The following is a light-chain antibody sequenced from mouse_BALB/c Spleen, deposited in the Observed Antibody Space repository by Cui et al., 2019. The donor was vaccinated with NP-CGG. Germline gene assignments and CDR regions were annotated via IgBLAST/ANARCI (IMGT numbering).Light chain of an antibody. J-gene: IGLJ1*01. V-gene: IGLV1*01. CDR2: GTN. CDR3: VLWYSNHWV. Sequence: QAVVTQESALTTSPGATVTLTCPSSTGAVTTSNQANWVQKKQDNLFTGLIGGTNNRVPGVPARFSGSLIGEKAALSITGAQTEEEAIYFCVLWYSNHWVFGGGTKLTVL. CDR1: TGAVTTSNQ.